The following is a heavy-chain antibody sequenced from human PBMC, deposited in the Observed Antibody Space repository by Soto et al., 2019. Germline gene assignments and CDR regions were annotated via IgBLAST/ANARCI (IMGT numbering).Heavy chain of an antibody. Sequence: QVQLQESGPGLVKPSGTLSLTCAVSGGSISSSNWWGWVRQPPGKGLEWIGDIYHSGSTNYTPSLKSRVTISVDKSQNQFSLKLSSVTAADTAVYYCASLLNGRAWFDPWGQGTLVTVSS. D-gene: IGHD2-15*01. CDR1: GGSISSSNW. J-gene: IGHJ5*02. CDR3: ASLLNGRAWFDP. V-gene: IGHV4-4*02. CDR2: IYHSGST.